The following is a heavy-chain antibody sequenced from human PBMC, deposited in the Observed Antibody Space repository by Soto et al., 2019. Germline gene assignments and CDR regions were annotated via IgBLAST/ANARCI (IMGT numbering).Heavy chain of an antibody. CDR1: GGSFSGYY. CDR2: INHSGST. V-gene: IGHV4-34*01. CDR3: ARGKADTDRRANAFDI. J-gene: IGHJ3*02. D-gene: IGHD4-17*01. Sequence: SETLSLTCAVYGGSFSGYYWSWIRQPPGKGLEWIGEINHSGSTNYNPSLKSRVTISVDTSKNQFSLKLSSVTAADTAVYYCARGKADTDRRANAFDIWGQGTMVTVSS.